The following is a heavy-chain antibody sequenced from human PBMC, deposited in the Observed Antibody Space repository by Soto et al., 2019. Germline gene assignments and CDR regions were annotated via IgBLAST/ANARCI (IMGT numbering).Heavy chain of an antibody. CDR3: AKDHSSSWLDY. V-gene: IGHV3-30*18. Sequence: GGSLRLGCAACGVSFSSYGMHWVRQAPGKGLEWVAVISYDGSNKYYADSVKGRFTISRDNSKNTLYLQMNSLRAEDTAVYYCAKDHSSSWLDYWGQGTLVTVSS. J-gene: IGHJ4*02. CDR1: GVSFSSYG. D-gene: IGHD6-13*01. CDR2: ISYDGSNK.